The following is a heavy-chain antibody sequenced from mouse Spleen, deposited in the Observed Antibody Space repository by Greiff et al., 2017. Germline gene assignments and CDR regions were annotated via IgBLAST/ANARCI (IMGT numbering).Heavy chain of an antibody. CDR2: INPNNGGT. V-gene: IGHV1-18*01. J-gene: IGHJ1*01. Sequence: EVKLMESGPELVKPGASVKISCKTSGYTFTEYTMHWVKQSHGKSLEWIGGINPNNGGTSYNQKFKGKATLTVDKSSSTAYMELRSLTSEDSAVYYCAREKLLLRFLGYFDVWGAGTTVTVSS. CDR1: GYTFTEYT. D-gene: IGHD1-1*01. CDR3: AREKLLLRFLGYFDV.